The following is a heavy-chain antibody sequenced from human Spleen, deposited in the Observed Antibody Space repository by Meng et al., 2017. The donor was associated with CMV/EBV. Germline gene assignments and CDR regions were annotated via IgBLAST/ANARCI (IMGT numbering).Heavy chain of an antibody. Sequence: GGSLRLSCAASGFTFDDYAMHWVRQAPGKGLEWVSGISWNSGSIGYADSVKGRFTISRDSAKNSLFLQMNNVRAEDTAVYYCAKSYFHWYFDVWGRGTLVTVSS. CDR2: ISWNSGSI. CDR1: GFTFDDYA. J-gene: IGHJ2*01. CDR3: AKSYFHWYFDV. V-gene: IGHV3-9*01. D-gene: IGHD3-9*01.